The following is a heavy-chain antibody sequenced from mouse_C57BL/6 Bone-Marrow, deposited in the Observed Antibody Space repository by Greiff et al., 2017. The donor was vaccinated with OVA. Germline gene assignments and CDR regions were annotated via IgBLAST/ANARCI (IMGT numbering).Heavy chain of an antibody. D-gene: IGHD1-2*01. CDR3: TRDLITTAPHWYFDV. J-gene: IGHJ1*03. V-gene: IGHV5-9-1*02. CDR2: ISSGGDYI. CDR1: GFTFSSYA. Sequence: DVHLVESGEGLVKPGGSLKLSCAASGFTFSSYAMSWVRQTPEKRLEWVAYISSGGDYIYYADTVKGRFTISRDNARNTLYLQMSSLKSEDTAMYYCTRDLITTAPHWYFDVWGTGTTVTVSS.